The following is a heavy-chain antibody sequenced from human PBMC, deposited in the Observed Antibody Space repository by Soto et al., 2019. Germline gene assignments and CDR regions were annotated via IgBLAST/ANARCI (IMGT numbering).Heavy chain of an antibody. CDR3: ARVKRITMVRGVIYSFDY. Sequence: SETLSLTCAVYGGSFSGYYWSWIRQPPGKGLEWIGEINHSGSTNYNPSLKSRVTISVDTSKNQFSLKLSSVTAADAAAYYCARVKRITMVRGVIYSFDYWGQGTLVTVSS. V-gene: IGHV4-34*01. CDR2: INHSGST. CDR1: GGSFSGYY. D-gene: IGHD3-10*01. J-gene: IGHJ4*02.